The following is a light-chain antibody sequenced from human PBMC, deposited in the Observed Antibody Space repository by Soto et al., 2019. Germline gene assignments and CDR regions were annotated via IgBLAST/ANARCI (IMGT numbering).Light chain of an antibody. CDR3: SAYTARSTLV. CDR1: MRDVGAYNL. J-gene: IGLJ3*02. Sequence: QSALTQPASVSGSAGQSITISCSGTMRDVGAYNLVSWYQQHPGTAPKLIIYEVRNRPSGISSRFSGSRSGNTASLNISGLQSEDEGDYYWSAYTARSTLVVGGGNKVTVL. V-gene: IGLV2-14*01. CDR2: EVR.